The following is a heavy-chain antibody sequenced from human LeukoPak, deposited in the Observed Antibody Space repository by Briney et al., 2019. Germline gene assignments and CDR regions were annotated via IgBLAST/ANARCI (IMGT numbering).Heavy chain of an antibody. J-gene: IGHJ5*02. CDR3: ARVIGTNKNWFDP. CDR2: ISYDGSNK. CDR1: GFTFSSYA. D-gene: IGHD2-8*01. Sequence: QAGGSLRLSCAASGFTFSSYAMHWVRQAPGKGLEWVAVISYDGSNKYYADSVKGRFTISRDNSKNTLYLQMNSLRAEDTAVYYCARVIGTNKNWFDPWGQGTLVTVSS. V-gene: IGHV3-30*14.